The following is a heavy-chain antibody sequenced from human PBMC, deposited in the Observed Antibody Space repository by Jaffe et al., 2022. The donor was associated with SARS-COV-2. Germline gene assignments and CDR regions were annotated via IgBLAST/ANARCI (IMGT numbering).Heavy chain of an antibody. J-gene: IGHJ1*01. CDR2: ISGSGGST. Sequence: EVQLLESGGGLVQPGGSLRLSCAASGFTFSSYAMSWVRQAPGKGLEWVSAISGSGGSTYYADSVKGRFTISRDNSKNTLYLQMNSLRAEDTAVYYCAKDVGLPTVTTFEVRRAFQHWGQGTLVTVSS. CDR3: AKDVGLPTVTTFEVRRAFQH. CDR1: GFTFSSYA. V-gene: IGHV3-23*01. D-gene: IGHD4-17*01.